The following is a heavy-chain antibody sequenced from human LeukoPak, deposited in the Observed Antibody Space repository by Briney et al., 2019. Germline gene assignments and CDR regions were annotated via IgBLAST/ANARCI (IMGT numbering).Heavy chain of an antibody. CDR2: INPSGGST. CDR3: ARDNFWSGYYVNYYYYYGMDV. J-gene: IGHJ6*02. CDR1: GYTFTIYY. V-gene: IGHV1-46*01. D-gene: IGHD3-3*01. Sequence: ASVNVSCTASGYTFTIYYMHWVRQAPGQGLEWMGIINPSGGSTSYAQKFQGRVTMTRDTSTRTVYMELSSLRSEDTAVYYCARDNFWSGYYVNYYYYYGMDVWGQGTTVTVSS.